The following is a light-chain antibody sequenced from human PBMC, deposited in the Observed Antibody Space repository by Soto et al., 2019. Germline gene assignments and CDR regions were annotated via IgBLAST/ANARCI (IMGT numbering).Light chain of an antibody. Sequence: HSALTQPPSVSGAPGQRVTMSCTGSSSNIGAGYDVHWYQQLPGTAPKLLIYGNSNRPSGVPDRFSGSKSGTSASLAITGLQAEDEADYYCQSYDSSLSVVFGGGTKLTVL. V-gene: IGLV1-40*01. CDR2: GNS. CDR3: QSYDSSLSVV. J-gene: IGLJ2*01. CDR1: SSNIGAGYD.